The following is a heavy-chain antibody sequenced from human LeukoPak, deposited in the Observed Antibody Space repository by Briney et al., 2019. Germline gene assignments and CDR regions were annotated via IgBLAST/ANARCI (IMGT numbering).Heavy chain of an antibody. CDR3: ARDLRDYYDSSGYYLGSDAFDI. CDR1: GYTFTSYY. CDR2: INPSGGST. J-gene: IGHJ3*02. D-gene: IGHD3-22*01. Sequence: ASVKVSCKASGYTFTSYYMHWVRQAPGQGLEWMGIINPSGGSTSYAQKFQGRVTVTADESTSTAYMELSSLRSEDTAVYYCARDLRDYYDSSGYYLGSDAFDIWGQGTMVTVSS. V-gene: IGHV1-46*01.